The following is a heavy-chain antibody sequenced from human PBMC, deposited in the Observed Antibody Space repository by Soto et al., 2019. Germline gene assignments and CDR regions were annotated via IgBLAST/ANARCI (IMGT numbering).Heavy chain of an antibody. CDR2: IYYSGTT. CDR3: AGHSLLPPPVY. J-gene: IGHJ4*02. V-gene: IGHV4-39*01. CDR1: GGSISSNNYY. Sequence: QLQLQESGPGLVKPSETLSLTCTVSGGSISSNNYYWGWIRQPPRKGLEWIGSIYYSGTTYYNPSLKNRLTMSVDTSRNQSPLKLGYVAAADPAVSYCAGHSLLPPPVYWGQGTLVTVSS. D-gene: IGHD1-26*01.